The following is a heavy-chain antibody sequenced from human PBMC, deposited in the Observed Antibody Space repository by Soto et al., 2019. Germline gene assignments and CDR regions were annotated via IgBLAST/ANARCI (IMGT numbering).Heavy chain of an antibody. J-gene: IGHJ4*02. CDR1: GFTFTSSA. CDR2: IVVGSGNT. CDR3: ALTGYYDFWSGYSGFDY. V-gene: IGHV1-58*02. Sequence: QMQLVQSGPEVKKPGTSVKVSCKASGFTFTSSAMQWVRQARGQRLEWIGWIVVGSGNTNYAQKFQERVTITRDMSTSTAYMELSSLRSEDMAVYYCALTGYYDFWSGYSGFDYWGQGTLVTVSS. D-gene: IGHD3-3*01.